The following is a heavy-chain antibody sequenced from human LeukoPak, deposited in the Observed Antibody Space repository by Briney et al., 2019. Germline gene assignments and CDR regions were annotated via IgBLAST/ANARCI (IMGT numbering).Heavy chain of an antibody. CDR2: ISWNSGSI. V-gene: IGHV3-9*01. CDR3: AKATVDTAMGEAFDI. D-gene: IGHD5-18*01. CDR1: GFTFDDYA. Sequence: GGSLRLSCAASGFTFDDYAMHWVRQAPGKGLEWVSGISWNSGSIGYADSVKGRFTISRDNAKNSLYLQMNSLRAEDTALYYCAKATVDTAMGEAFDIWGQGTMVTVSS. J-gene: IGHJ3*02.